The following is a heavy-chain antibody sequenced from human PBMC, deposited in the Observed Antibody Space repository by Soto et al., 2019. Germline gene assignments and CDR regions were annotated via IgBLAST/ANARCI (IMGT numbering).Heavy chain of an antibody. CDR2: FDPEDGET. J-gene: IGHJ6*02. CDR1: GYTLTELS. V-gene: IGHV1-24*01. D-gene: IGHD5-18*01. CDR3: ATTAQALYYYYGMDV. Sequence: ASVKVSCKVSGYTLTELSMHWVRQAPGKGLEWMGGFDPEDGETIYAQKFQGRVTMTEDTSTDTAYMELSSLRSDDTAVYYCATTAQALYYYYGMDVWGQGTTVTVSS.